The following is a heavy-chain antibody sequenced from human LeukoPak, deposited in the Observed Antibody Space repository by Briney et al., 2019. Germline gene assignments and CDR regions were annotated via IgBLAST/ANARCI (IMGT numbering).Heavy chain of an antibody. J-gene: IGHJ4*02. D-gene: IGHD3-3*01. CDR2: IYTSGST. V-gene: IGHV4-4*07. CDR3: GRAITILGVVDY. CDR1: GGSISSYY. Sequence: SETLSLTCTVSGGSISSYYWSWIRQPAGKGLEWIGRIYTSGSTNYNPSLKSRATMSVDTSNNQFSLKVSSATAADPGVYYCGRAITILGVVDYWGRGTLVTVPS.